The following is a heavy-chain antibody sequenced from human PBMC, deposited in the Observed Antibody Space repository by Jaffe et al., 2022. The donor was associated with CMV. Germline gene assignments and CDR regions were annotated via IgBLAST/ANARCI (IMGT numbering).Heavy chain of an antibody. Sequence: QVTLKESGPVLVKPTETLTLTCTVSGFSLSNARMGVSWIRQPPGKALEWLAHIFSNDEKSYSTSLKSRLTISKDTSKSQVVLTMTNMDPVDTATYYCARITIPRGRCYFDYWGQGTLVTVSS. V-gene: IGHV2-26*01. CDR3: ARITIPRGRCYFDY. CDR1: GFSLSNARMG. D-gene: IGHD2-15*01. CDR2: IFSNDEK. J-gene: IGHJ4*02.